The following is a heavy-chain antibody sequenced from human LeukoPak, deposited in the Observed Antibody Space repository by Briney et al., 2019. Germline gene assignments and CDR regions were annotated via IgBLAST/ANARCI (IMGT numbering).Heavy chain of an antibody. CDR3: ARQPTEEYYYGSGSYSPFDY. CDR2: IIPIFGTA. Sequence: ASVKVSCKASGGTFSSYAISWVRQAPGQGLEWMGGIIPIFGTANYAQKFQGRVTITADESTSTAYMELSSLRSEDTAVYYCARQPTEEYYYGSGSYSPFDYWGQGTLVTVSS. J-gene: IGHJ4*02. V-gene: IGHV1-69*13. D-gene: IGHD3-10*01. CDR1: GGTFSSYA.